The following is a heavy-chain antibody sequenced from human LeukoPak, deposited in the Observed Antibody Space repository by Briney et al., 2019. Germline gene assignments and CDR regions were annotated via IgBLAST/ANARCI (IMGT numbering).Heavy chain of an antibody. V-gene: IGHV1-2*02. CDR1: GYTFTGYY. J-gene: IGHJ4*02. Sequence: ASVKVSCKASGYTFTGYYMHWVRQAPGQGLEWMGWINPNSGGTNYAQKFQGRVTMTRDTSISTAYMELSRLRSDDTAVYYCARDFPGLLPTAPRGYYFDYWGQGTLVTVSS. CDR2: INPNSGGT. D-gene: IGHD2-2*01. CDR3: ARDFPGLLPTAPRGYYFDY.